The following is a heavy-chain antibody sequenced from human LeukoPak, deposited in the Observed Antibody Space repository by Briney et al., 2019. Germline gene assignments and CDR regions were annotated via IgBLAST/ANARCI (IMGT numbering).Heavy chain of an antibody. Sequence: ASVKVSCKASGGTFSSYAISWVRQAPGQGLEWMGGIIPIFGTANYAQKFQGRVTITADESTCTAYMELSSLRSEDTAVYYCARDVLVEMAISYYFDYWGQGTLVTVSS. V-gene: IGHV1-69*13. D-gene: IGHD5-24*01. J-gene: IGHJ4*02. CDR3: ARDVLVEMAISYYFDY. CDR2: IIPIFGTA. CDR1: GGTFSSYA.